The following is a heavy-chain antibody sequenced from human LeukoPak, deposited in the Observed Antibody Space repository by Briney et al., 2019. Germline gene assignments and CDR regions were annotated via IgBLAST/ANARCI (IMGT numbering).Heavy chain of an antibody. J-gene: IGHJ4*02. CDR1: GGTFSSYA. D-gene: IGHD5-18*01. Sequence: ASVKVSCKASGGTFSSYAISWVRQAPGQGLEWMGGIIPIFGTANYAQKFQGRVTITADESTSTAYMELSSLRSEDTAVYYCARGELWLRNPRYSNDYWGQGTLVTVSS. V-gene: IGHV1-69*13. CDR2: IIPIFGTA. CDR3: ARGELWLRNPRYSNDY.